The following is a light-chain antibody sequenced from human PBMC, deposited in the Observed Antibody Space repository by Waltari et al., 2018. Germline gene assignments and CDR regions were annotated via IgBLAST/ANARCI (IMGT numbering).Light chain of an antibody. CDR2: AAS. J-gene: IGKJ1*01. CDR3: QQYNDWPRT. V-gene: IGKV3-15*01. CDR1: HSVNTN. Sequence: EVVMTQSPATLSVSLGEGATLSCRASHSVNTNLAWYQQTPGRAPRVLIYAASTRAAGVPARFSGTGSGTEFTLTISSLQSEDLGVYYCQQYNDWPRTFGRGTKVEIK.